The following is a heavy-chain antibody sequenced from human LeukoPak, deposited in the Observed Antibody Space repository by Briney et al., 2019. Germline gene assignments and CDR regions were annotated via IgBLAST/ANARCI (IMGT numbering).Heavy chain of an antibody. CDR3: ARRVPAAPLDNYYYYYYMDV. CDR1: GYTFTSYY. D-gene: IGHD2-2*01. J-gene: IGHJ6*03. CDR2: INPSGGST. Sequence: GASVKVSCKASGYTFTSYYMHWVRQAPGQGLEWMGIINPSGGSTSYAQKFQGRVTMTRNTSISTAYMELSSLRSEDTAVYYCARRVPAAPLDNYYYYYYMDVWGKGTTVTVSS. V-gene: IGHV1-46*01.